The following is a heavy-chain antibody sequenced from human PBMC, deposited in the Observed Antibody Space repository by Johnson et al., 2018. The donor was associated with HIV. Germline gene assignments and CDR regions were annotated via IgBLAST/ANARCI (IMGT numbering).Heavy chain of an antibody. Sequence: VQLVESGGGVVRPGGSLRLSCAASGFTLDDYGMAWVRQAPGKGLEWVSGMNWNGGSTGYADSLKRRFTISRDNAKNSLYLQMNSLSAEDTAVYYCAKAPLSGYEDAFDIWGQGTMVTVSS. J-gene: IGHJ3*02. D-gene: IGHD3-22*01. V-gene: IGHV3-20*04. CDR3: AKAPLSGYEDAFDI. CDR2: MNWNGGST. CDR1: GFTLDDYG.